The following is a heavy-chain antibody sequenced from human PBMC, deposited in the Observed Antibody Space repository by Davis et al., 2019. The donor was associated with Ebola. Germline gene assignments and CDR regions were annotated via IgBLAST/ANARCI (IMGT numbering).Heavy chain of an antibody. CDR2: ISYDGSNK. V-gene: IGHV3-30-3*01. CDR1: GYTFTGYY. D-gene: IGHD6-19*01. Sequence: SCKASGYTFTGYYMHWVRQAPGKGLEWVAVISYDGSNKYYADSVKGRFTISRDNSKNTLYLQMNSLRAEDTAVYYCAREGYSSGWPPYYYYYMDVWGKGTTVTVSS. CDR3: AREGYSSGWPPYYYYYMDV. J-gene: IGHJ6*03.